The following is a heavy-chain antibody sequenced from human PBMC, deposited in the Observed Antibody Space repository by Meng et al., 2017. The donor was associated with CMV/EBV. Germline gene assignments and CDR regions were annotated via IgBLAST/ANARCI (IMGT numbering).Heavy chain of an antibody. V-gene: IGHV3-48*04. CDR2: ISSSSSTI. CDR3: ARDHCSSTSCYLLYYYYGMDV. D-gene: IGHD2-2*01. J-gene: IGHJ6*02. CDR1: GFTFSSYS. Sequence: GESLKISCAASGFTFSSYSMNWVRQAPGKGLEWVSYISSSSSTIYYADSVKGRFTISRDNAKNSLYLQMNSLRAKDTAVYYCARDHCSSTSCYLLYYYYGMDVWGQGTTVTVSS.